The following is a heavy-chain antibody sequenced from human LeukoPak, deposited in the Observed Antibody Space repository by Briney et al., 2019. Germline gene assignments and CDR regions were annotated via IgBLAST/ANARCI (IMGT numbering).Heavy chain of an antibody. J-gene: IGHJ4*02. V-gene: IGHV3-7*03. D-gene: IGHD2-15*01. CDR2: IKQDGSEK. CDR1: GFTFNNAW. Sequence: GGSLRLSCAASGFTFNNAWMSWVRQAPGKGLEWVANIKQDGSEKYYVDSVKGRFTISRDNAKNSLYLQMNSLRAEDTAVYYCAPKVVGSAPFDYWGQGTLVTVSS. CDR3: APKVVGSAPFDY.